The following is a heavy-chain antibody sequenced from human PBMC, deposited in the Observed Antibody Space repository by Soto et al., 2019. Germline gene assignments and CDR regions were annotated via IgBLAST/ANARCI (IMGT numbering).Heavy chain of an antibody. Sequence: SETLSLTCAVYGGSFSGYYWSWIRQPPGKGLEWIGEINHSGSTNYNPSLKSRVTISVDTSKNQFSLKLSSVTAADTAVYYCARGSIWGQQLVRYWGQGTLVTVSS. V-gene: IGHV4-34*01. CDR1: GGSFSGYY. J-gene: IGHJ4*02. CDR3: ARGSIWGQQLVRY. D-gene: IGHD6-13*01. CDR2: INHSGST.